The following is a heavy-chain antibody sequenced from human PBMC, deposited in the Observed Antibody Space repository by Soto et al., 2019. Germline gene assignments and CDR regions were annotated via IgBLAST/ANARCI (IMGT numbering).Heavy chain of an antibody. CDR2: MQPSTGRT. D-gene: IGHD3-10*01. CDR3: ARGVSAGVDS. J-gene: IGHJ4*02. V-gene: IGHV1-8*01. Sequence: QVQLVQSGAAVREPGASVKVSCKASGYSFTSLDINWVRQTAGQGLEWMGWMQPSTGRTGYAQKFQGRVTMTRDTSINTAYMELTTLTSDDTAFYSCARGVSAGVDSWGQGTLVTVSS. CDR1: GYSFTSLD.